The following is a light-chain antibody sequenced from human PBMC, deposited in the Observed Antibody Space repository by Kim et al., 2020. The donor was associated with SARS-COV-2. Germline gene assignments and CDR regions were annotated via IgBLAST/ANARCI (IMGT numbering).Light chain of an antibody. V-gene: IGLV3-1*01. CDR1: GDKR. CDR2: QDD. Sequence: GDKRACWYQQKPGQSPVLIIYQDDKRPSGIPERFSASNSGSTATLTISGTQTMDDAAYYCQAWDNGTAVFGTGTKVTVL. CDR3: QAWDNGTAV. J-gene: IGLJ1*01.